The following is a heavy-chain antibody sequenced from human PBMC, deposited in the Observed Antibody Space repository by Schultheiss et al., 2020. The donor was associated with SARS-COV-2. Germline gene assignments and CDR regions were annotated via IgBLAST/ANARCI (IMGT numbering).Heavy chain of an antibody. V-gene: IGHV4-4*02. CDR3: ARGWYNWNYYYYGMDV. J-gene: IGHJ6*02. Sequence: SETLSLTCTVSGGSISSSNWWSWVRQPPGKGLEWIGEIYHSGSTYYNPSLKSRVTISVDTSKNQFSLKLSSVTAADTAVYYCARGWYNWNYYYYGMDVWGQGTTVTVSS. D-gene: IGHD1-20*01. CDR1: GGSISSSNW. CDR2: IYHSGST.